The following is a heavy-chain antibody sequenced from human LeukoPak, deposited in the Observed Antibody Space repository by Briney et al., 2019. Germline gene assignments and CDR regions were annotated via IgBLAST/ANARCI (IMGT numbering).Heavy chain of an antibody. CDR1: GFTFSSYS. Sequence: GGSLRLSCAASGFTFSSYSMNWVRQAPGKGLEWVSSISGSSSYMYYADSVKGRFTISRDNAKNSFYLQMNSLRADDTAMYYCARLQWDPSYYYYMDVWGKGATVTISS. CDR2: ISGSSSYM. J-gene: IGHJ6*03. V-gene: IGHV3-21*06. CDR3: ARLQWDPSYYYYMDV. D-gene: IGHD1-26*01.